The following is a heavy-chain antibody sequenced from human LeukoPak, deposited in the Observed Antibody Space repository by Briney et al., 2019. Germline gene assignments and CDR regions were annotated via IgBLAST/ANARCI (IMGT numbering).Heavy chain of an antibody. D-gene: IGHD3-3*01. CDR2: IYTSGST. CDR1: GGSISSYY. CDR3: ARDGRVSEWFGLEHYYFDY. V-gene: IGHV4-4*07. Sequence: SETLSLTCTVSGGSISSYYWSWIRQPAGKGLEWIGRIYTSGSTNYNPSLKSRVTMSVDTSKNQFSLNLTSVTAADTAVYYCARDGRVSEWFGLEHYYFDYWGQGTLVSVSS. J-gene: IGHJ4*02.